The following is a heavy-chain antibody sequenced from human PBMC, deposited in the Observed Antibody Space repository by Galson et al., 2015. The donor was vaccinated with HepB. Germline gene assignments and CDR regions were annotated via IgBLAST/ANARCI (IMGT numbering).Heavy chain of an antibody. D-gene: IGHD3-16*01. V-gene: IGHV3-23*01. CDR3: AKDPRKPGLGLHDY. CDR2: ISGSGGST. J-gene: IGHJ4*02. CDR1: GFTFSSYA. Sequence: SLRLSCAASGFTFSSYAMSWVRQAPGKGLEWVSAISGSGGSTYYADSVKGRFTISRDNSKNTLYLQMNSLRAEDTAVYYCAKDPRKPGLGLHDYWGQGTLVTVSS.